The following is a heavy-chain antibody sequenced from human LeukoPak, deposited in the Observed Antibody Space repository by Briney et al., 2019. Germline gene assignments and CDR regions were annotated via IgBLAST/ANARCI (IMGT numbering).Heavy chain of an antibody. Sequence: PGGALRLPCAATGFTLSSYEMNWVRQAPGKGLDGVSYISSSGSTIYYADSVKGRFTISRDNAKNSLYMQMNSLRAEDTAVYYCAELGITMIGGVWGKGTTVTISS. V-gene: IGHV3-48*03. CDR3: AELGITMIGGV. CDR1: GFTLSSYE. CDR2: ISSSGSTI. D-gene: IGHD3-10*02. J-gene: IGHJ6*04.